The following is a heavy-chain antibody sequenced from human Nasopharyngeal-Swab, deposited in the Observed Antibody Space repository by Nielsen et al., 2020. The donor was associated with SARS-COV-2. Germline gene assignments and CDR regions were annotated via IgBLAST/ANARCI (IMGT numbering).Heavy chain of an antibody. CDR3: ARRDTYWFFDL. CDR1: GFTSSSYW. Sequence: GGSLRLSCAASGFTSSSYWMHWVRQAPGKGLVWVSRINSDGISTTYADSVKGRFTISRDNAKNSLYLQMNSLRAEDTAFYYCARRDTYWFFDLWGRGTLVSVSS. V-gene: IGHV3-74*01. J-gene: IGHJ2*01. CDR2: INSDGIST.